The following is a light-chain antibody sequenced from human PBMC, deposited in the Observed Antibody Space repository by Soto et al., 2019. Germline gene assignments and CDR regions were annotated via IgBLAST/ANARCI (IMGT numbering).Light chain of an antibody. V-gene: IGKV1-33*01. Sequence: DIQMAQSPSSLSASVGDRVTITCQASQDISNYLNWYQQKPGKARKLLICDASNLETGVPSRFRGRGSGTDFTCTISSLQPEEIAPCYCQHYHSLPPSTFAPGTKVDIK. J-gene: IGKJ3*01. CDR2: DAS. CDR1: QDISNY. CDR3: QHYHSLPPST.